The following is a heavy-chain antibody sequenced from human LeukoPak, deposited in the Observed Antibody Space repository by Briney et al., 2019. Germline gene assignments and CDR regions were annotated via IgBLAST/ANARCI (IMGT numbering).Heavy chain of an antibody. Sequence: SETLSLTCTVSGGSISSYYWSWIRQPPGKGLEWIGYIYYSGSTNYNPSLKSRVTISVDTSKNQFPLKLSSVTAADTAVYYRARGWGATGYLDYWGQGTLVTVSS. J-gene: IGHJ4*02. V-gene: IGHV4-59*01. CDR3: ARGWGATGYLDY. CDR2: IYYSGST. D-gene: IGHD1-26*01. CDR1: GGSISSYY.